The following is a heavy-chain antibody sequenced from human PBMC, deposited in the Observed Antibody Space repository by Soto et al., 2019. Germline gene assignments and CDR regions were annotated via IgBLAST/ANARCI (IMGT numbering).Heavy chain of an antibody. V-gene: IGHV1-8*01. CDR3: ARGASFTYYDVWSGYFETFDY. CDR2: MNPNSGNT. CDR1: GYTFTSYD. J-gene: IGHJ4*02. D-gene: IGHD3-3*01. Sequence: ASVKVSCKASGYTFTSYDINWVRQATGQGLEWMGWMNPNSGNTGYAQKFQGRVTMTRNTSISTAYMELSSLRSEDTAVYYCARGASFTYYDVWSGYFETFDYWGQGTLVTVSS.